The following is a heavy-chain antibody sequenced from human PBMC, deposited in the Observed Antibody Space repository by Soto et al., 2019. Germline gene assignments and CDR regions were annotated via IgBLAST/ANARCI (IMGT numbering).Heavy chain of an antibody. V-gene: IGHV3-23*01. CDR3: ANTLYSIREDWFDS. D-gene: IGHD4-4*01. CDR1: GFTFSSYA. Sequence: GGSLRLSCAASGFTFSSYAMSWVRQAPGKGLEWVSAISGCGGSTYYADSVKGRFTISRDNSKNTLYLQMNSLRAEDTAVYYCANTLYSIREDWFDSWGQGTLVTVSS. J-gene: IGHJ5*01. CDR2: ISGCGGST.